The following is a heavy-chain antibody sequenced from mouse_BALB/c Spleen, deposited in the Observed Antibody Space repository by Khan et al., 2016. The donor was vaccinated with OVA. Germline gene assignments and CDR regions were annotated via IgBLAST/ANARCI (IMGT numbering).Heavy chain of an antibody. D-gene: IGHD1-1*01. V-gene: IGHV3-8*02. J-gene: IGHJ4*01. CDR3: ARSYGSCAMDY. Sequence: EVKLEVSGPSLVKPSQTLSLTCSVTGDSITSGFWNWIRKFPGNKFEYLGYITYSGNTYYNPSLKSRISITRDTSKSQYYLQLNSVTTEDTATDYCARSYGSCAMDYWGQGTSVTVSS. CDR1: GDSITSGF. CDR2: ITYSGNT.